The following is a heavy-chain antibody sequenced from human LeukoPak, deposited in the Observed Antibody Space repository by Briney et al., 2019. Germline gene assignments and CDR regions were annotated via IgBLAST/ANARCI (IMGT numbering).Heavy chain of an antibody. J-gene: IGHJ4*02. D-gene: IGHD1-14*01. CDR3: ARAITTSESV. V-gene: IGHV3-7*04. CDR1: GFTFSSYE. CDR2: IKEDGSKK. Sequence: GGSLRLSCEASGFTFSSYEMNWVRQAPGKVLEWVANIKEDGSKKYYVASVMGRFTISRDNAKNSLYLQMNSLRAEDTAVYYCARAITTSESVWGQGTLVTVSS.